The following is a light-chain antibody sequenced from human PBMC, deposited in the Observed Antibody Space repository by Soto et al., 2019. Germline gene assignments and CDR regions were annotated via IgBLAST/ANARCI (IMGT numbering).Light chain of an antibody. CDR1: QSISSW. CDR2: KAS. J-gene: IGKJ1*01. V-gene: IGKV1-5*03. Sequence: DIQMTQSPSTLSASVGDRVTITCRASQSISSWLAWYQQKPGRAPKLLIYKASSLETGVPSRFSGSGSGTDFTLLISGLQPDDFASYYCQQYGSSSPWTFGQGTKVEI. CDR3: QQYGSSSPWT.